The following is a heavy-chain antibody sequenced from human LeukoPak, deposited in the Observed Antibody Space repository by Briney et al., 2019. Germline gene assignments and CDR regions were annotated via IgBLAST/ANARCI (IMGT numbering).Heavy chain of an antibody. J-gene: IGHJ4*02. CDR3: AKDESYYGSGSYKRYYFDY. D-gene: IGHD3-10*01. CDR1: GFTFSSYG. V-gene: IGHV3-30*02. Sequence: GGSLRLSCAASGFTFSSYGIHWVRQAPGKGLEWVAFIRYDGSNKYYADSVKGRFTISRDNSKNTLYLQMNSLRAEDTAVYYCAKDESYYGSGSYKRYYFDYWGQGTLVTVSS. CDR2: IRYDGSNK.